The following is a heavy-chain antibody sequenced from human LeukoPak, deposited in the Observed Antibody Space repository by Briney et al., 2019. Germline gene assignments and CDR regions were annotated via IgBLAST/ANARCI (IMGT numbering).Heavy chain of an antibody. CDR3: ARDAAMIADNTNWFDP. CDR2: INPSGGST. V-gene: IGHV1-46*01. J-gene: IGHJ5*02. CDR1: GYTFISYY. Sequence: GASVKVSCKASGYTFISYYIHWVRQAPGQGLEWMGIINPSGGSTSYAQKFQGRVTITADESTSTAYMELSSLRSEDTAVYYCARDAAMIADNTNWFDPWGQGTLVTVSS. D-gene: IGHD3-22*01.